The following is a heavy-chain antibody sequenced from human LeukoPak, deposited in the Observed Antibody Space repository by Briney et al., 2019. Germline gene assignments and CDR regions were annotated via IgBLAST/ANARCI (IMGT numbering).Heavy chain of an antibody. CDR2: ISSSGSII. D-gene: IGHD3-16*01. CDR3: VRDVGGFDI. J-gene: IGHJ3*02. Sequence: GGSLRLSCAASGFTFSSYEMNWVRQAPGKGLEWVSYISSSGSIIYFADSVRGRFTVSRDNAKNSLYLQMNSVSAEDTAVYYCVRDVGGFDIWGQGTMVTVSS. CDR1: GFTFSSYE. V-gene: IGHV3-48*03.